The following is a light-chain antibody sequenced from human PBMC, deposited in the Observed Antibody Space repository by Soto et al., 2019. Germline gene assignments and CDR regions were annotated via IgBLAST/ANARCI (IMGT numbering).Light chain of an antibody. CDR2: DVN. CDR3: CSYAGGPYV. V-gene: IGLV2-11*01. CDR1: SSDVGGYNY. J-gene: IGLJ1*01. Sequence: QSALTQPRSVSGSPGQSVAISCTGTSSDVGGYNYVSWYQHHPGKAPKVMIYDVNKRPSGVPDRFSGSKSGHTASLTNSGVQAEGEADFFCCSYAGGPYVFGTGTKLTVL.